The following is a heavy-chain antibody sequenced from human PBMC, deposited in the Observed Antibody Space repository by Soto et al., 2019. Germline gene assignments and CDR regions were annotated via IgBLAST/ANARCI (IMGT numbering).Heavy chain of an antibody. CDR2: ISNSGGTI. V-gene: IGHV3-23*01. J-gene: IGHJ3*02. D-gene: IGHD2-15*01. CDR1: GFTFSTYA. CDR3: AHPRGFGVFDAYDI. Sequence: GGSLRLSCAASGFTFSTYAMSWVRQAPGKGLEWVSAISNSGGTIYYADSVQGRFTISRDNSSNTLFLQMHSLRIEDTAVYYCAHPRGFGVFDAYDIWGQGTMVTVSS.